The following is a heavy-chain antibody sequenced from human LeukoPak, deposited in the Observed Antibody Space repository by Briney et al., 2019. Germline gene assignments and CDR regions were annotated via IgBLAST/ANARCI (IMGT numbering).Heavy chain of an antibody. V-gene: IGHV1-8*01. CDR1: GYTFTSHD. J-gene: IGHJ6*03. Sequence: ASVKVSCKASGYTFTSHDINWVRQATGQGLEWMGWMNPNSGNTGYAQKFQGRVAMTRDTSINTAYLDLYSLRSEDTAMYYCARTYYGSGQYYYYMDVWGKGTTVTVSS. CDR3: ARTYYGSGQYYYYMDV. CDR2: MNPNSGNT. D-gene: IGHD3-10*01.